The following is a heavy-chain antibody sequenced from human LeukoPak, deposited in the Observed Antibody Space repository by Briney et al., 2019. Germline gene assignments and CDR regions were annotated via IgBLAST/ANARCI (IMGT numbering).Heavy chain of an antibody. Sequence: GGSLRLSCAASGFTFTSCAMSWVRQAPGKGLKWVSAISAGSDVIYYADSVKGWFAISRDNSKNTVYLQMDSLRAEDTAVYYCAKSHVTTATGTGRYFDYWGQGTLVTVSS. CDR2: ISAGSDVI. CDR3: AKSHVTTATGTGRYFDY. J-gene: IGHJ4*02. V-gene: IGHV3-23*01. CDR1: GFTFTSCA. D-gene: IGHD3-9*01.